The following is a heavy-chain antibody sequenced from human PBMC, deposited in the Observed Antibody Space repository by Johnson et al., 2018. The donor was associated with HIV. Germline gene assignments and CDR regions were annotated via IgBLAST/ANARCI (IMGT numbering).Heavy chain of an antibody. V-gene: IGHV3-23*04. J-gene: IGHJ3*01. CDR1: GFTFSSYW. CDR2: ISYSGSST. CDR3: AREISRYYYDYAAFDL. D-gene: IGHD3-22*01. Sequence: VQLVESGGGLVQPGGSLRLSCAASGFTFSSYWMSWVRQAPGKGLQWVSAISYSGSSTYYADSVKGRFTISRDNSRSSVYLHMINLRADDTALYYCAREISRYYYDYAAFDLWGQGTTVTVSS.